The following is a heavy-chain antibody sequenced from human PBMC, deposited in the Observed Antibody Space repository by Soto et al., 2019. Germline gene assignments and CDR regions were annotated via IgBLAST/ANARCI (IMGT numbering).Heavy chain of an antibody. D-gene: IGHD3-10*01. V-gene: IGHV1-18*01. CDR1: GYSFTSYG. CDR3: ARDNGFGESDV. CDR2: ISAYNGNT. Sequence: QVQLVQSGAEVKKPGASVKVSCKASGYSFTSYGISWVRQAPGQGVEWMGWISAYNGNTNYAQKLQGRVTRTTDTCTRTAYMERRSLRSDDTAVYYCARDNGFGESDVWGQGTTVTVSS. J-gene: IGHJ6*02.